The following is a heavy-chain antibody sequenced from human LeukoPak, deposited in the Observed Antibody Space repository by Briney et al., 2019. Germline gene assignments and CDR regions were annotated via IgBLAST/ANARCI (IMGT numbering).Heavy chain of an antibody. Sequence: SGGSLRLSCAASGFTFSTYSMNWVRQAPGKGLEWVSSISTSSYIYYADSVKGRFTISGDNAKNSLYLQMNSLRAEDTAVYYCARTRLPYSSSSVAYYFDYWGQGTLVTVSS. D-gene: IGHD6-6*01. J-gene: IGHJ4*02. CDR3: ARTRLPYSSSSVAYYFDY. CDR2: ISTSSYI. CDR1: GFTFSTYS. V-gene: IGHV3-21*01.